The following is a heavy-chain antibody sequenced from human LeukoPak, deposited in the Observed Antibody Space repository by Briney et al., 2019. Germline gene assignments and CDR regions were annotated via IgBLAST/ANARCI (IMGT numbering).Heavy chain of an antibody. CDR3: ARGRVAGTTSGSSPSLGDY. J-gene: IGHJ4*02. D-gene: IGHD3-10*01. CDR2: ISAYNGNT. Sequence: ASVKVSCKASGYTFTSYGISWVRQAPGQGLEWMGWISAYNGNTNYAQKLQGRVTMTADTSTSTAYTELSRLRSDDTAVYYCARGRVAGTTSGSSPSLGDYWGQGTLVTVSS. CDR1: GYTFTSYG. V-gene: IGHV1-18*01.